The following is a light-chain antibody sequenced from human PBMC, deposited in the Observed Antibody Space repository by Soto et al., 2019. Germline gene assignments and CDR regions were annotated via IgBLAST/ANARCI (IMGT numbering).Light chain of an antibody. CDR2: DAS. V-gene: IGKV3-11*01. CDR1: QKVSIY. CDR3: QQRSNWSIT. Sequence: EIVLTQSPATLSLSPRERATLSCRASQKVSIYLAWYQQKPGEAPRLLIYDASNRATGIPARFSGSGSGTDFTLTISSLEPEDFADYNCQQRSNWSITFGQGTRQEI. J-gene: IGKJ5*01.